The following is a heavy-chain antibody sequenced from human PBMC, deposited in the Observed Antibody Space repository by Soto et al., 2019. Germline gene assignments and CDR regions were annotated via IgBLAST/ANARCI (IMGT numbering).Heavy chain of an antibody. Sequence: QLQLQESGPGLVKPSETLSLTCTVSGGSISSSSYYWGWIRQPPGKGLEWIGSIYYSGSTYYNPSLKSRVTISVDTSNNQFSLKLSSVTAADTAVYYCARLEIAAAGPGIDYWGQGTLVTVSS. CDR1: GGSISSSSYY. D-gene: IGHD6-13*01. V-gene: IGHV4-39*01. J-gene: IGHJ4*02. CDR3: ARLEIAAAGPGIDY. CDR2: IYYSGST.